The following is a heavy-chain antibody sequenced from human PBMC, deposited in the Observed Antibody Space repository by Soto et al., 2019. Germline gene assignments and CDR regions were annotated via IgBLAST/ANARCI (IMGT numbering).Heavy chain of an antibody. CDR3: ARGGTTSFLNWFDP. V-gene: IGHV4-31*03. J-gene: IGHJ5*02. CDR1: GGSISSGGYY. Sequence: SETLSLTCTVSGGSISSGGYYWSWIRQHPGRGLEWIGYIYYSGSTYYNPSLKSRVTISVDTSKNQFSLKLSSVTAADTAVYYCARGGTTSFLNWFDPWGQGTLVTVSS. D-gene: IGHD1-7*01. CDR2: IYYSGST.